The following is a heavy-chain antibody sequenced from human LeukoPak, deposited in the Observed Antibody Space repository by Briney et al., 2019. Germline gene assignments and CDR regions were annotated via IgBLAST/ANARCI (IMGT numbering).Heavy chain of an antibody. Sequence: SETLSLTCTVSGGSVSSGSYYWSWLRQPPGMGLEWIGYIYYSGSTNYNPSLKSRVTISVDTSKNQFSLKLSSVTAADTAVYYCARANVPAATFDYWGQGILVTVSS. D-gene: IGHD2-2*01. V-gene: IGHV4-61*01. CDR2: IYYSGST. CDR3: ARANVPAATFDY. CDR1: GGSVSSGSYY. J-gene: IGHJ4*02.